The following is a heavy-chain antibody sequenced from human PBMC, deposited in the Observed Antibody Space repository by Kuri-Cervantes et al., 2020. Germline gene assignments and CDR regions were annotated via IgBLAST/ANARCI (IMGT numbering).Heavy chain of an antibody. D-gene: IGHD3-3*01. J-gene: IGHJ6*02. CDR2: ISYDGSNK. Sequence: GGSLRLSCAASGSTFSSYAMHWVRQAPGKGLEWVAVISYDGSNKYYADSVKGRFTISRDNSKNTLYLQMNSLRAEDTAVYYCARPVSCLGPTRLRFLEWLGCGMDVWGQGTTVTVSS. V-gene: IGHV3-30-3*01. CDR3: ARPVSCLGPTRLRFLEWLGCGMDV. CDR1: GSTFSSYA.